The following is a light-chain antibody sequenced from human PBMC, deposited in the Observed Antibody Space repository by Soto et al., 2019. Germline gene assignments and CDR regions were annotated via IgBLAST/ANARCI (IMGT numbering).Light chain of an antibody. CDR1: QSVSSN. Sequence: EIVMTQSPATLSVSPGERATLSCRASQSVSSNLAWYQQKPGQAPRLLIYDASTRPTGIPARFSSSGSGTEFTPTISCLQSEDFAFYYCQHYIAWPEFGQGTKVDI. V-gene: IGKV3-15*01. CDR3: QHYIAWPE. J-gene: IGKJ1*01. CDR2: DAS.